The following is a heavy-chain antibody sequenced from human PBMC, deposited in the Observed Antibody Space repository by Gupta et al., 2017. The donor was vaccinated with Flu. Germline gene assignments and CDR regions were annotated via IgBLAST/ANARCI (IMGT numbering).Heavy chain of an antibody. CDR1: DVPLSECH. V-gene: IGHV3-11*06. CDR2: IGSGGNT. D-gene: IGHD3-9*01. J-gene: IGHJ1*01. CDR3: ARDFDWAFQH. Sequence: VQLVTSGGDVVQPGGSLILSCAASDVPLSECHMSWVRQAPGRGLEWLSYIGSGGNTDYAESVRGRFTISRDNAKNTLYLQMNNLRDEDTAVYYCARDFDWAFQHWGQGILVTVSS.